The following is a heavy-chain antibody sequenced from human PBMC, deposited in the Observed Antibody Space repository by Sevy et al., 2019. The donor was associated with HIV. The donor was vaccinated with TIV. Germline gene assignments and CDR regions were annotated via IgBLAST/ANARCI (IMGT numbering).Heavy chain of an antibody. J-gene: IGHJ4*02. CDR3: AREVGRGYSSGGVDY. D-gene: IGHD5-18*01. Sequence: GGSLRLSCAASGFTFSSYGMHWVRQAPGKALEWVAVIWYDGSNKYYADSVKGRFTISRDNSKNTLYLQMNSLRAEDTAVYYCAREVGRGYSSGGVDYWGQGTLVTVSS. CDR2: IWYDGSNK. V-gene: IGHV3-33*01. CDR1: GFTFSSYG.